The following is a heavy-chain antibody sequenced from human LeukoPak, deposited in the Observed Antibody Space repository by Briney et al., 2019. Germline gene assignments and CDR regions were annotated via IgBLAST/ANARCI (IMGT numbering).Heavy chain of an antibody. J-gene: IGHJ4*02. V-gene: IGHV3-15*01. CDR2: IKSKTDGGTT. D-gene: IGHD1-26*01. CDR3: TTDAGYEWELLEGC. Sequence: GGSLRLSCAASGFTFSNAWMSWVRQAPGEGLEWVGRIKSKTDGGTTDYAAPVKGRFTISRDDSKNTLYLQMNSLKTEDTAVYYCTTDAGYEWELLEGCWGQGTLVTVSS. CDR1: GFTFSNAW.